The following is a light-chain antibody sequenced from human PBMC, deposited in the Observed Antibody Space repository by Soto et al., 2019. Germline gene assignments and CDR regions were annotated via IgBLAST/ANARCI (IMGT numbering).Light chain of an antibody. Sequence: QSVLTQPPSVSAAPGQKVTISCSGTTSNIGNNYVSWYQRLPGTAPKLLIYDTNERPSGIPDRFSGSKSGTSATLDITGLQTGDEADYYCATWDASLNAGVFGGGTKLTVL. CDR3: ATWDASLNAGV. CDR2: DTN. J-gene: IGLJ2*01. CDR1: TSNIGNNY. V-gene: IGLV1-51*01.